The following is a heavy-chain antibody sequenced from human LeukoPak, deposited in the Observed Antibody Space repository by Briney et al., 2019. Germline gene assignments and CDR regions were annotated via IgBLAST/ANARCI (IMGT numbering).Heavy chain of an antibody. V-gene: IGHV4-39*07. D-gene: IGHD3-22*01. CDR2: IYYSGST. Sequence: KPSETLSLTCTVSGGSISSSSYYWGWIRQPPGKGLEWIGSIYYSGSTYYNPSLKSRVTISVDTSKNQFSLKLSSVTAADTAVYYCARARHRTYYYDSSGYGDAFDIWGQGTMVTVSS. J-gene: IGHJ3*02. CDR3: ARARHRTYYYDSSGYGDAFDI. CDR1: GGSISSSSYY.